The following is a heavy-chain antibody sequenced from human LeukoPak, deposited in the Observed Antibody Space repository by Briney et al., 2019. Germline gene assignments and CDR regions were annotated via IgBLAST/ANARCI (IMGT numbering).Heavy chain of an antibody. CDR1: GGSIRSSSYY. D-gene: IGHD2-2*01. CDR3: ARLLYCSSTSCLYYFDY. J-gene: IGHJ4*02. Sequence: PSETLSLTCTVSGGSIRSSSYYWGWIRQPPGKGLEWIGSIYYSGSTYYNPSLKSRVTISVDTSKNQFSLKLSSVTAADTAVYYCARLLYCSSTSCLYYFDYWGQGTLVTVSS. CDR2: IYYSGST. V-gene: IGHV4-39*01.